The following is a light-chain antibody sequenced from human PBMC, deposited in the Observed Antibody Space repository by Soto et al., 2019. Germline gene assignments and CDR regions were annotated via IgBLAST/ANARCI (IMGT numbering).Light chain of an antibody. Sequence: QSVLTQPASVSGSPGQSITISCTGTSSDVGGYNYVCWYQQHPGKAPKLMIYDVSNRPSGVSNRFSGSKSGNTASLTISGLQAEDEADYYCSSYTTSRPVFGGGTKVTVL. J-gene: IGLJ2*01. V-gene: IGLV2-14*01. CDR3: SSYTTSRPV. CDR2: DVS. CDR1: SSDVGGYNY.